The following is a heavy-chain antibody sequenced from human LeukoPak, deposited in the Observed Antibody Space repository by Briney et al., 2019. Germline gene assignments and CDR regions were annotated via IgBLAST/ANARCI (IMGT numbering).Heavy chain of an antibody. CDR1: GGSISSSSYY. CDR3: ARGLGKVAAAGGNFDY. CDR2: IYYSGST. J-gene: IGHJ4*02. Sequence: SETLSLTCTVSGGSISSSSYYWGWIRQPPGRGLEWIGSIYYSGSTYYNPSLKSRVTISVDTSKNQFSLKLSSVTAADTAVYYCARGLGKVAAAGGNFDYWGQGTLVTVSS. V-gene: IGHV4-39*01. D-gene: IGHD6-13*01.